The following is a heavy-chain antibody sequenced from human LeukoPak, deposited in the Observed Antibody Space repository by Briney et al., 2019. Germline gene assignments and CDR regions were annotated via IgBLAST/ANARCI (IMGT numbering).Heavy chain of an antibody. D-gene: IGHD5-12*01. V-gene: IGHV3-30-3*01. CDR3: ARVDFDGYDYPPHFDY. Sequence: GGSLRLSCAASGFTFSSYAMHWVRQAPGKGLEWVAVISYDGSNKYYADSVKGRFTISRDNSKNTLYLQMNSLRAEDTAVYYCARVDFDGYDYPPHFDYWGQGTLVTVSS. CDR1: GFTFSSYA. CDR2: ISYDGSNK. J-gene: IGHJ4*02.